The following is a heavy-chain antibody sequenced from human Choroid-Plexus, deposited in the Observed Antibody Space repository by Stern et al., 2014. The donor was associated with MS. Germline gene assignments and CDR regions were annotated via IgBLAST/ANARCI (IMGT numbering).Heavy chain of an antibody. CDR1: GFTFGSCA. V-gene: IGHV3-30*18. J-gene: IGHJ5*02. D-gene: IGHD2/OR15-2a*01. CDR3: AKDRQYLTYFFDH. Sequence: MQLVESGGGVVQPGRPLRLSCVASGFTFGSCAMHWVRQAPGKGLEWAAGVSYDGSNKDYADAVKGRFTISRDNSQNTLYMQMSSLRPEDTAVYYCAKDRQYLTYFFDHWGQGSLVTVSS. CDR2: VSYDGSNK.